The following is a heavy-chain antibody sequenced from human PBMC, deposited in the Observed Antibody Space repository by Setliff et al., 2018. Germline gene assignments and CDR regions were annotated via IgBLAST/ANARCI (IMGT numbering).Heavy chain of an antibody. CDR3: ARGRNVAARLLDS. CDR2: VFYSGDT. V-gene: IGHV4-59*02. CDR1: GGSVKSHY. J-gene: IGHJ4*02. Sequence: SETLSLTCTVSGGSVKSHYWSWIRQTPEKGLEWIGFVFYSGDTRYNPSLKSRVIVSVDTSKNQFSLKLSSVTAADTSVYFCARGRNVAARLLDSWGQGTLVTVSS. D-gene: IGHD6-6*01.